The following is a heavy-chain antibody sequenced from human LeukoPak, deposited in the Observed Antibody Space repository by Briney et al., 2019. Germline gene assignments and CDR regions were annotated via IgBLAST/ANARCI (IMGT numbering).Heavy chain of an antibody. CDR1: GGSISSSSYY. CDR2: IYYSGST. D-gene: IGHD2-2*01. CDR3: ARTIVVVPAAIRWFDP. Sequence: SETLSLTCTVPGGSISSSSYYWGWIRQPPGKGLEWIGSIYYSGSTYYNPSLKSRVTISVDTSKNQFSLKLSSVTATDTAVYYCARTIVVVPAAIRWFDPWGQGTLVTVSS. V-gene: IGHV4-39*01. J-gene: IGHJ5*02.